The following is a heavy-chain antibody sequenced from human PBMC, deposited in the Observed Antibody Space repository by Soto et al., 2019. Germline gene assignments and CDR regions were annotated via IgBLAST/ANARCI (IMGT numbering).Heavy chain of an antibody. Sequence: PSETLSLTCTVSGGSISSSSYYWGWIRQPPGKGLEWIGSIYYSGSTYYNPSLKSRVTISVDTSKNQFSLKLSSVTAADTAVYYCARRWGGYSGYDNRNDYWGQGTLVTAPQ. CDR1: GGSISSSSYY. D-gene: IGHD5-12*01. CDR3: ARRWGGYSGYDNRNDY. J-gene: IGHJ4*02. CDR2: IYYSGST. V-gene: IGHV4-39*01.